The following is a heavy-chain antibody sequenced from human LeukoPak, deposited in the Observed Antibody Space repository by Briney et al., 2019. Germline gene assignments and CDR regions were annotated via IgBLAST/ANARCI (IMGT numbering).Heavy chain of an antibody. D-gene: IGHD3-3*01. CDR3: AREAITIFGLVRTQTTKGPHRFDP. CDR2: INPSGGST. V-gene: IGHV1-46*01. J-gene: IGHJ5*02. Sequence: ASVKVSCKASGYTFTSYHMHWVRQAPGQGLEWMGIINPSGGSTNYAQRFRGRVTMTRDMSTGTVYMELSSLTSGDTAVYYCAREAITIFGLVRTQTTKGPHRFDPWGQGTLVTVSS. CDR1: GYTFTSYH.